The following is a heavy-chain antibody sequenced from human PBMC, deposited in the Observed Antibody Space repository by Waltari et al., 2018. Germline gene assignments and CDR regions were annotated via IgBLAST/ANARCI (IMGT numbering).Heavy chain of an antibody. Sequence: QVQLVESGGGVVQPGRSLRLSCAGSGFTLSRHALHWVRQAPGKGLEWVAVISYEATSKDYADSVQGRFTISRDNSKNTLYLQMNSLRVEDTAVYYCARDQYSTGWYPDYWGQGTLVTVSA. V-gene: IGHV3-30-3*01. CDR2: ISYEATSK. CDR3: ARDQYSTGWYPDY. J-gene: IGHJ4*02. D-gene: IGHD6-19*01. CDR1: GFTLSRHA.